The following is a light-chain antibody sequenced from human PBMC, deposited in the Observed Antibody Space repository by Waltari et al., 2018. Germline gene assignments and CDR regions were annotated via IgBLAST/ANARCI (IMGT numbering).Light chain of an antibody. CDR2: EVR. Sequence: QSALTQPASVSGSPGQSITISCGGTSSDIGIFNFVSWYQQHPGKAPKLRIYEVRNRPSGVASSFSGSKAGDTASLTISGLQPDDYASYYCSSYTTSNSLVVFGAGTTLTV. V-gene: IGLV2-14*01. CDR3: SSYTTSNSLVV. J-gene: IGLJ2*01. CDR1: SSDIGIFNF.